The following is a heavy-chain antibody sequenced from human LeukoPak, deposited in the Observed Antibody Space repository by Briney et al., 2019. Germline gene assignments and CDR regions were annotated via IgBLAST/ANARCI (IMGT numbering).Heavy chain of an antibody. Sequence: PGGCLRLSCAASGFTFSDSWMHWVRQVPGKGLVSVSLIRSDGSVSYYADSVKGRFTISRDNAKNTLYLQMNSLRVEDTAVYYCGRDYFGSIDYWGQGILVTVSS. CDR3: GRDYFGSIDY. J-gene: IGHJ4*02. CDR2: IRSDGSVS. CDR1: GFTFSDSW. D-gene: IGHD1-26*01. V-gene: IGHV3-74*01.